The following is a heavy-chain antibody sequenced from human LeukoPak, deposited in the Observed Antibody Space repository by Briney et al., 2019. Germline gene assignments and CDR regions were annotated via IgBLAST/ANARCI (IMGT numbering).Heavy chain of an antibody. J-gene: IGHJ5*02. CDR2: TYYRSKWYN. Sequence: SQTLSLTCAISGDSVSSNSAARSWIRQSPSRGLEWLGRTYYRSKWYNDYAVSVKSRITINPDTSKNQFSLQLNSVTPEDTAVYYCARGRPVANLYWFDPWGQGTLVTVSS. CDR1: GDSVSSNSAA. D-gene: IGHD6-19*01. V-gene: IGHV6-1*01. CDR3: ARGRPVANLYWFDP.